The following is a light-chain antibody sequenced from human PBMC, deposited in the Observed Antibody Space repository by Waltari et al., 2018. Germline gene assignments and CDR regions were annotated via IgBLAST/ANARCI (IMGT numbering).Light chain of an antibody. CDR3: QRYDNLPVFA. CDR1: QDISNY. J-gene: IGKJ3*01. CDR2: DAS. Sequence: DIQLTQSPYSLSASVGDRVTITCRSSQDISNYLNWYQQKPGKAPKLLIYDASNLEIGVPSRFSGSQSGTDFTLTINSLLPEDVATYYCQRYDNLPVFAFGPGTKVDVK. V-gene: IGKV1-33*01.